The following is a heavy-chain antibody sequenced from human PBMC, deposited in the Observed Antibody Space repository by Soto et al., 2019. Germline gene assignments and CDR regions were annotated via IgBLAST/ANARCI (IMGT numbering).Heavy chain of an antibody. CDR1: GGSISSGGYS. D-gene: IGHD6-13*01. CDR3: ARGNGIASRPADY. Sequence: SETLSLTCAVSGGSISSGGYSLSWIRQPPGKGLEWVASIYHSGTTYYNPSLTSRVTISVDTSKNQFSLKLSSVTAADTAVYYCARGNGIASRPADYWGQGTLVTVSS. V-gene: IGHV4-39*07. CDR2: IYHSGTT. J-gene: IGHJ4*02.